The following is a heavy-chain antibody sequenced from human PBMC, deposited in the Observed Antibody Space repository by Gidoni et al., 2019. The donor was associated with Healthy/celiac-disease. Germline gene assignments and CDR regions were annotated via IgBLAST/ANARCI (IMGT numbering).Heavy chain of an antibody. CDR3: ARALRTHCSSTSCYPIWFDP. CDR2: IIPIFGTA. CDR1: GGTFSSYA. V-gene: IGHV1-69*01. Sequence: QVQLVQSGAEVKKPGSSVKVSCKASGGTFSSYAISWVRQAPGQGLEWMGGIIPIFGTADYAQKLQGRVTITADESTSTAYMELSSLRSEDTAVDYCARALRTHCSSTSCYPIWFDPWGQGTLVTVSS. D-gene: IGHD2-2*01. J-gene: IGHJ5*02.